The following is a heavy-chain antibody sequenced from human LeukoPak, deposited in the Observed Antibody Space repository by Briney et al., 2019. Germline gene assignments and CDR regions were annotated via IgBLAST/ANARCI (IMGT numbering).Heavy chain of an antibody. J-gene: IGHJ3*02. V-gene: IGHV3-23*01. D-gene: IGHD4-17*01. Sequence: GGTLRLTCAASGFTFSSYAMSWVRQPPGKGLEWVSAISGSGGSTYYADSVKGRFTISRDNSKNTLYLQMNSLRAEDTAVYYCAKGGYYGDDAFDIWGQGTMVTVSS. CDR2: ISGSGGST. CDR3: AKGGYYGDDAFDI. CDR1: GFTFSSYA.